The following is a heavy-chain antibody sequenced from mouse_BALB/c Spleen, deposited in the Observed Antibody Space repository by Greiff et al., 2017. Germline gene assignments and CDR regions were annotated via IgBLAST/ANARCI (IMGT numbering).Heavy chain of an antibody. CDR3: ARLYYYGSSIDY. J-gene: IGHJ2*01. Sequence: EVQLQESGPGLVKPSQSLSLTCTVTGYSITSDYAWNWIRQFPGNKLEWMGYISYSGSTSYNPSLKSRISITRDTSKNQFFLQLNSVTTEDTATYYCARLYYYGSSIDYWGQGTTLTVSS. D-gene: IGHD1-1*01. V-gene: IGHV3-2*02. CDR2: ISYSGST. CDR1: GYSITSDYA.